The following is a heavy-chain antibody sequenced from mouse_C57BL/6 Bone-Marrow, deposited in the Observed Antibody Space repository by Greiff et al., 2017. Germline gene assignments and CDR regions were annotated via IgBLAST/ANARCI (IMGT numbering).Heavy chain of an antibody. CDR2: IDPEDGET. J-gene: IGHJ4*01. CDR1: GFNIKDYY. CDR3: AGGFYYGSNYYAMDY. V-gene: IGHV14-2*01. Sequence: EVQLQQSGAELVKPGASVKLSCTASGFNIKDYYMHWVKQRTEQGLAWIGRIDPEDGETKYAPKFPGKATITADPSSNTAYLQLSSLTSEDTVVYYCAGGFYYGSNYYAMDYRGQGTSVTVSS. D-gene: IGHD1-1*01.